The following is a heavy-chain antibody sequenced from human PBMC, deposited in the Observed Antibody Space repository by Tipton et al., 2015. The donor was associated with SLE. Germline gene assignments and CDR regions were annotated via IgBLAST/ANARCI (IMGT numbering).Heavy chain of an antibody. V-gene: IGHV3-23*01. CDR2: ISGSGDTT. CDR3: AKAPSYDYVWGGYRPDY. J-gene: IGHJ4*02. D-gene: IGHD3-16*02. CDR1: GFTFRNSA. Sequence: SLRLSCAASGFTFRNSAMSWVRQAPGKGLEWVSAISGSGDTTYYADSVKGRFTISRDNSKNTLYLQMNNLRADDTAVYYCAKAPSYDYVWGGYRPDYWGQGTLVTVSS.